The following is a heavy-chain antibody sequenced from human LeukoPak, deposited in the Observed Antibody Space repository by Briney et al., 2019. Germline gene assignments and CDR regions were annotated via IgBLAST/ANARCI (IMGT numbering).Heavy chain of an antibody. J-gene: IGHJ4*02. D-gene: IGHD2-15*01. CDR3: TTDYCSGGSCHSLGPDLFGY. CDR1: GFTFSNAW. CDR2: IKSKTDGGTT. V-gene: IGHV3-15*01. Sequence: PGGSLRLSCAASGFTFSNAWMSWVRQAPGKGLEWVGRIKSKTDGGTTDYAAPVKGRFTISRDDSKNTLYLQMNSLKTEDTAVYYCTTDYCSGGSCHSLGPDLFGYWGQGTLVTVSS.